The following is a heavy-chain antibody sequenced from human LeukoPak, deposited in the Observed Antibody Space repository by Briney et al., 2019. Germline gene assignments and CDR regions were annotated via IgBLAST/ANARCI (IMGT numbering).Heavy chain of an antibody. J-gene: IGHJ6*03. CDR1: GFTFSDYG. CDR3: AKGLYSSGRGYMDV. D-gene: IGHD6-19*01. Sequence: GGSLRLSCAAAGFTFSDYGMNWVRQAPGKGLEWVSGISGRGDSTYYAESVKGRFTISRDNSKNTLYLQMNSLRAEDTAVYYCAKGLYSSGRGYMDVWGKGTTVTISS. V-gene: IGHV3-23*01. CDR2: ISGRGDST.